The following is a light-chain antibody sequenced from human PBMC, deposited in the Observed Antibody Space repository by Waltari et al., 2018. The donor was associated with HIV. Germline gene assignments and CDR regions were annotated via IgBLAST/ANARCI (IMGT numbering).Light chain of an antibody. V-gene: IGKV1-NL1*01. CDR1: RAISDS. CDR2: GAS. J-gene: IGKJ2*01. CDR3: QQYVSSPVT. Sequence: DIQVTQSPSSLYASVGDKVIITCRASRAISDSLAWYQQKPGRAPKLLIYGASRLASGVPSRFTGSGSGTIYSLTIACLQPDDLASYYCQQYVSSPVTFGQGTKV.